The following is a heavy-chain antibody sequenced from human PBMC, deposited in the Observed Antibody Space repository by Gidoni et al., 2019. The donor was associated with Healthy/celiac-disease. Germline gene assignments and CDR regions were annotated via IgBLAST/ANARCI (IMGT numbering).Heavy chain of an antibody. D-gene: IGHD2-2*02. J-gene: IGHJ4*02. CDR3: ARLVGYCSSTSCYRIFDY. CDR1: GGSISSSSYY. V-gene: IGHV4-39*07. CDR2: IYYSGST. Sequence: QLQLQESGPGLVKPSETLSLTCTVSGGSISSSSYYWGWIRQPPGKGLEWIGSIYYSGSTYYNPSIKSRVTISVDTSKNQFSLKLSSVTAADTAVYYCARLVGYCSSTSCYRIFDYWGQGTLVTVSS.